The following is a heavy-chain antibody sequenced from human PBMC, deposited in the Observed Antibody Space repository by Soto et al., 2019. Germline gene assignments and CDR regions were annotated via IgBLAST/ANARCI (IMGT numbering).Heavy chain of an antibody. CDR2: IYWDDDK. J-gene: IGHJ4*02. V-gene: IGHV2-5*02. Sequence: QITLNESGPTVVSPTETLTLTCRFSGFSLTTSGVGVGWIRQSPRKAPEWLALIYWDDDKRYSASLKSRLTITKDTSKHPVVLTVSDLDPTDTATYYCAHRVLRTVFGLVTTTAIYFDFWGQGTPVAVSS. CDR3: AHRVLRTVFGLVTTTAIYFDF. CDR1: GFSLTTSGVG. D-gene: IGHD3-3*01.